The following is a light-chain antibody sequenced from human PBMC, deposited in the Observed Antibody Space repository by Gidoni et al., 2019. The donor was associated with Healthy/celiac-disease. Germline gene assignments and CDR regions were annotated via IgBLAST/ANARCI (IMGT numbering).Light chain of an antibody. CDR2: GAS. CDR3: QQYGSSPLFT. J-gene: IGKJ3*01. V-gene: IGKV3-20*01. Sequence: EIVLTQSPGTLSWSPGERATLSCRASQSVSSSYLAWYQQKPGQAPRLLIYGASSRATRIPDRFSGSGSGTDFTLTISRLEPEDFAVYYCQQYGSSPLFTFGPGTKVDIK. CDR1: QSVSSSY.